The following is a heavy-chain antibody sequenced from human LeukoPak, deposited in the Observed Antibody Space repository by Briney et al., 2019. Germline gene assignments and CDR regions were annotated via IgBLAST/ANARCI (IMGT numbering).Heavy chain of an antibody. Sequence: GASVKASCKGSGYTFTRFVINWGRQAPGQGLGWRGWMNPNSGNTGYAQKFQGRVTMTRNTSISTAYMELSSLRSEDTAVYYCARGLVGATGAYFDYWGQGTLVTVSS. CDR2: MNPNSGNT. D-gene: IGHD1-26*01. J-gene: IGHJ4*02. CDR3: ARGLVGATGAYFDY. V-gene: IGHV1-8*01. CDR1: GYTFTRFV.